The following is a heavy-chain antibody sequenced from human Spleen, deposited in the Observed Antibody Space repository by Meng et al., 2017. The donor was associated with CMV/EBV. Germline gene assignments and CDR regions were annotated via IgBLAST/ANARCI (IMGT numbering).Heavy chain of an antibody. CDR3: AKDRSGSYYGVFDF. Sequence: ETLSLTCAASGFTFSSYSMNWVRQAPGKGLERVSSISSSGGLTYYADSVKGRFTISRDNSKNTLYLQMSSLRAEDTAVYFCAKDRSGSYYGVFDFWGQGSLVTVSS. D-gene: IGHD1-26*01. V-gene: IGHV3-23*01. CDR2: ISSSGGLT. CDR1: GFTFSSYS. J-gene: IGHJ4*02.